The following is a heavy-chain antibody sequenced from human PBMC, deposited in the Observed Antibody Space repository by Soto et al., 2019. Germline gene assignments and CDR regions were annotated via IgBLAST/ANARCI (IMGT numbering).Heavy chain of an antibody. CDR1: GGTFSSYA. D-gene: IGHD3-10*01. CDR3: ALHYGSGNNYYYYGMDV. CDR2: IIPIFGTA. Sequence: QVQLVQSGAEVKKPGSSVKVSCKASGGTFSSYAISWVRQAPGQGLEWMGGIIPIFGTADYAQKFQGRVTINAKDYTSTAYMELSSLRSEDTAVYYCALHYGSGNNYYYYGMDVWGQGTTVTVSS. J-gene: IGHJ6*02. V-gene: IGHV1-69*12.